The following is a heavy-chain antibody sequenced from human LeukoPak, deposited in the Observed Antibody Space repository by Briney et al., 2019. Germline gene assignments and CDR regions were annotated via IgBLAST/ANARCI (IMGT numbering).Heavy chain of an antibody. Sequence: SETLSLTCTVSGGSISSGSYYWSWIRQPAGKGLEWIGRIYTSGSTNYNPSLKSRVTISVDTSKNQFSLKLSSVTAADTAVYYCASMRSFSGRYSIDYWGQGTLVTVSS. V-gene: IGHV4-61*02. J-gene: IGHJ4*02. D-gene: IGHD1-26*01. CDR1: GGSISSGSYY. CDR3: ASMRSFSGRYSIDY. CDR2: IYTSGST.